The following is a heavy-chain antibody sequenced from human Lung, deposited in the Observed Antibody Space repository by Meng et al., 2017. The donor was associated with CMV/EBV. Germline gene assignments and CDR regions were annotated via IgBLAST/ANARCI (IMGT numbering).Heavy chain of an antibody. CDR3: ARVAAAGRGMDV. Sequence: GESXKIPCAAPGFPFSSHWMTWVRQAPGKGLEWVANINQDGSQKNYVDSVKGQFTISRDNAKNSLFLQVNGLRAEDTAVYYCARVAAAGRGMDVWGQGTPVTVSS. CDR2: INQDGSQK. J-gene: IGHJ6*02. D-gene: IGHD6-13*01. V-gene: IGHV3-7*04. CDR1: GFPFSSHW.